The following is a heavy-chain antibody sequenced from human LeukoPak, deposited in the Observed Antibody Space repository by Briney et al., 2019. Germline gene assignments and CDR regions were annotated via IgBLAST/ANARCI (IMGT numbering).Heavy chain of an antibody. V-gene: IGHV3-11*06. D-gene: IGHD6-13*01. CDR3: ARTRVAAPKVLTFFDY. Sequence: GGSLRLSSAASGFTFTDSYMIWIRQAPGKGLEWVSYASSSTTYINYADSVTGRFTISRDNAKNSLYLQMNSLRPEDTAVYYCARTRVAAPKVLTFFDYWGLGTLVTVSS. CDR2: ASSSTTYI. CDR1: GFTFTDSY. J-gene: IGHJ4*02.